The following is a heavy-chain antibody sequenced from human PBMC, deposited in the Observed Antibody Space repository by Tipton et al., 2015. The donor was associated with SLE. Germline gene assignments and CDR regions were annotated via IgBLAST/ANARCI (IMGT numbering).Heavy chain of an antibody. Sequence: TLSLTCTVSGGSISSYYWRWIRLTSGEGLEWIGYTHTGGSTNYNPSVKSRVSISVDTSKNQFSLKLTSVTAADTGVYYCASGGYYGSGSYYGGWFDPWGQGTLVTVSS. CDR1: GGSISSYY. V-gene: IGHV4-4*08. J-gene: IGHJ5*02. CDR3: ASGGYYGSGSYYGGWFDP. D-gene: IGHD3-10*01. CDR2: THTGGST.